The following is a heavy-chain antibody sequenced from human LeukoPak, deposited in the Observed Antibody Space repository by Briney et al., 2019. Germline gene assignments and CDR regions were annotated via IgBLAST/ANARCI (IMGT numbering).Heavy chain of an antibody. V-gene: IGHV4-61*02. D-gene: IGHD3-22*01. J-gene: IGHJ4*02. CDR2: IYTSGST. CDR3: ARGGDYHDSSGYDYFDY. CDR1: GGSISSGSYY. Sequence: SETLSLTCTVSGGSISSGSYYWSWIRQPAGKGLEWIGRIYTSGSTNYNPSLKSRVTISVDTSKNQFSLKLSSVTAADTAVYYCARGGDYHDSSGYDYFDYWGQGTLVTVSS.